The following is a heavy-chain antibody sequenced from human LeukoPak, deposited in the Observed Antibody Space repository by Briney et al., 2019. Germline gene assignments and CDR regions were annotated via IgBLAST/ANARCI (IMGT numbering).Heavy chain of an antibody. CDR3: ARQTSSSSGYFDY. V-gene: IGHV5-51*01. CDR1: GYSFTSYW. Sequence: GESLKISCKGSGYSFTSYWIGWVRQMPGKGLERMGIIYPGDSDTRYSPSFQGQVTISADKSISTAYLQWSSLKASDTAMYYCARQTSSSSGYFDYWGQGTLVTVSS. CDR2: IYPGDSDT. J-gene: IGHJ4*02. D-gene: IGHD6-6*01.